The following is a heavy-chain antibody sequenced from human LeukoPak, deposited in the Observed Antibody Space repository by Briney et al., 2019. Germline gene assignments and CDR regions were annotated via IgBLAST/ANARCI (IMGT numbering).Heavy chain of an antibody. CDR2: IIPIFGTA. CDR3: ARGARGRPKSIDY. V-gene: IGHV1-69*13. D-gene: IGHD3-10*01. J-gene: IGHJ4*02. CDR1: GYTFTAYY. Sequence: SVKVSCKASGYTFTAYYIHWVRQAPGQGLEWMGGIIPIFGTANYAQKFQGRVTITADESTSTAYIELSSLRSEDTAVYYCARGARGRPKSIDYWGQGTLVTVSS.